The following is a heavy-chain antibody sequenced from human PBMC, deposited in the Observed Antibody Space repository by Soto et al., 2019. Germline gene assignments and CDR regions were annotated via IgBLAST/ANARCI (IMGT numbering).Heavy chain of an antibody. CDR2: ITTTSTYK. CDR1: AFTFNNFP. D-gene: IGHD2-2*01. J-gene: IGHJ6*02. CDR3: AREKCSSTSCNHGMDV. Sequence: PGGSLRLSCVASAFTFNNFPMRWVRQAPGKGLQWLASITTTSTYKYYADSVKGRFSISRDNAKNSLYLELTNLRSEDTAVYYCAREKCSSTSCNHGMDVWGLGTTVTVSS. V-gene: IGHV3-21*01.